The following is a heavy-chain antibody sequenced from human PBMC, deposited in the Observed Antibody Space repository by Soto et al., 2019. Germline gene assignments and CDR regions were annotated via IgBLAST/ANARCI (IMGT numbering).Heavy chain of an antibody. J-gene: IGHJ4*02. CDR2: IWYDGSNK. Sequence: PGGSLRLSCAASGFTFSSYGMHWVRQAPGKGLEWVAVIWYDGSNKYYADSVKGRFTISRDNSKNTLYQQMNSLRAEDTAVYYCAREFAGEMATIYGYWGQGTLVTVSS. D-gene: IGHD5-12*01. CDR3: AREFAGEMATIYGY. CDR1: GFTFSSYG. V-gene: IGHV3-33*01.